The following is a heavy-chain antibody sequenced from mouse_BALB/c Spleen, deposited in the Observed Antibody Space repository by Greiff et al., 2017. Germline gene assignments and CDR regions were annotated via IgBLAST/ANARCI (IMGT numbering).Heavy chain of an antibody. Sequence: VHLVESGPGLVAPSQSLSITCTVSGFSLTGYGVNWVRQPPGKGLEWLGMIWGDGSTDYNSALKSRLSISKDNSKSQVFLKMNSLQTDDTARYYCARGGYYYGSSYYFDYWGQGTTLTVSS. CDR2: IWGDGST. J-gene: IGHJ2*01. V-gene: IGHV2-6-7*01. CDR1: GFSLTGYG. D-gene: IGHD1-1*01. CDR3: ARGGYYYGSSYYFDY.